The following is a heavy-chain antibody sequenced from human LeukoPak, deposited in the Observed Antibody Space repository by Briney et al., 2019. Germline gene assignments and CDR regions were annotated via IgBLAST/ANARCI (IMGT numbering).Heavy chain of an antibody. D-gene: IGHD6-19*01. Sequence: TGGSLRLSCAASGFTFSSYALSWVRQAPGKGLEWVSAISDSGDYTYYADSVKGRFTISRDNSKNTLYLQMNSLGAEDTAVYYCSKETATVGGTREYWGQGTLVTVSS. CDR1: GFTFSSYA. CDR2: ISDSGDYT. J-gene: IGHJ4*02. CDR3: SKETATVGGTREY. V-gene: IGHV3-23*01.